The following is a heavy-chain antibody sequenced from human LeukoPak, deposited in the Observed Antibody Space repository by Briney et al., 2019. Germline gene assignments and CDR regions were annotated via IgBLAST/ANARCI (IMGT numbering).Heavy chain of an antibody. D-gene: IGHD6-19*01. CDR3: ASESSGWQARGY. V-gene: IGHV3-23*01. CDR1: GFTFSSYA. J-gene: IGHJ4*02. Sequence: GGSLRLSCAASGFTFSSYAMSWVRQAPGKGLEWVSAISGSGGSTYYADSVKGRFTISRDNAKNSLYLQMNSLRAEDTAVYYCASESSGWQARGYWGQGTLVTVSS. CDR2: ISGSGGST.